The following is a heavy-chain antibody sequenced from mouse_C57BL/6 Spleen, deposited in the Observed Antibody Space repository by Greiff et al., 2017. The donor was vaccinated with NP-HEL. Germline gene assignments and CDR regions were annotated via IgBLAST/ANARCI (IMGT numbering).Heavy chain of an antibody. V-gene: IGHV1-19*01. Sequence: EVQLQQSGPVLVKPGASVKMSCKASGYTFTDYYMNWVKQSHGKSLEWIGVINPYNGGTSYNQKFKGKATLTVDKSSSTAYMELNSLTSEDSAVYYCARSLYYGSSRYAMDYWGQGTSVTVSS. D-gene: IGHD1-1*01. CDR3: ARSLYYGSSRYAMDY. J-gene: IGHJ4*01. CDR1: GYTFTDYY. CDR2: INPYNGGT.